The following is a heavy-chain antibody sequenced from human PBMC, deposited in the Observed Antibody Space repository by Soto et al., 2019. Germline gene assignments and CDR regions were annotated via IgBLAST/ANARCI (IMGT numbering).Heavy chain of an antibody. J-gene: IGHJ4*02. D-gene: IGHD2-15*01. V-gene: IGHV3-23*01. Sequence: EVQLLESGGGLVQPGGALRLSCAASGFTFSSHAMSWVRQAPGKGLEWISSISAGSEGAYYADSVRGRFTISRDNSNNTLFLQMNSPRAEDTAVYYCARDLWWYLHWGQGTLVTVSS. CDR2: ISAGSEGA. CDR3: ARDLWWYLH. CDR1: GFTFSSHA.